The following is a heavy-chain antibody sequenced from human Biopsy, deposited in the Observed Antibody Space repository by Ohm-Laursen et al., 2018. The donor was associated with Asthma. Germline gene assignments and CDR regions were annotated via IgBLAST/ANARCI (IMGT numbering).Heavy chain of an antibody. Sequence: SLRLSCAASGFMFRSFGMHWVRQAQGKGLEWVAVISYDGNHKFYEDSVKGRFTISRDNSKNTLYLHMNSLRVEDTAVYYCARGLDYSGRSGFDYWGQGTLVTVSS. CDR3: ARGLDYSGRSGFDY. J-gene: IGHJ4*02. CDR2: ISYDGNHK. V-gene: IGHV3-30*03. CDR1: GFMFRSFG. D-gene: IGHD3-10*01.